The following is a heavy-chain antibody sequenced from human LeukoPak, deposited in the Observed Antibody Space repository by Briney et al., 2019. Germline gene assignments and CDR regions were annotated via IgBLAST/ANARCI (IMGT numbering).Heavy chain of an antibody. CDR2: ISGSGGST. CDR3: ANLIAVAGTVFDY. CDR1: GFSFSSYY. V-gene: IGHV3-23*01. Sequence: GGSLRLSCAASGFSFSSYYMYWVRQAPGKGLEWVSAISGSGGSTYYADSVKGRFTISRDNSKNTLYLQMNSLRAEDTAVYYCANLIAVAGTVFDYWGQGTLVTVSS. D-gene: IGHD6-19*01. J-gene: IGHJ4*02.